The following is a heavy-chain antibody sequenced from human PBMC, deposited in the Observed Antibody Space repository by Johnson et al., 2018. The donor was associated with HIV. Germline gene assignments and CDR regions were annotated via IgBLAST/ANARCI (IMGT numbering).Heavy chain of an antibody. Sequence: QVQLVESGGGVVQPGRSLRLSCAASGFTFSYYGIHWVRQAPGKGLEWVSVIYSGGSTYYADSVKGRCTISRDNSKNTLYLQMNSLRAEDTAVYYCARSQVAATSEGAFDIWGQGTMVTVSS. J-gene: IGHJ3*02. CDR3: ARSQVAATSEGAFDI. V-gene: IGHV3-NL1*01. D-gene: IGHD2-15*01. CDR1: GFTFSYYG. CDR2: IYSGGST.